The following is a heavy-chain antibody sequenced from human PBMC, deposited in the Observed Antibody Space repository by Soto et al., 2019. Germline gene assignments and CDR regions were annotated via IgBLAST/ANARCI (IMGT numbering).Heavy chain of an antibody. J-gene: IGHJ5*02. CDR1: GGPISSGGCY. CDR3: ARGIGQLVGQNWFDP. D-gene: IGHD6-6*01. CDR2: IYYSGST. V-gene: IGHV4-31*03. Sequence: PSETLSLTCTLSGGPISSGGCYWSWMHHHPGKGLDWLGYIYYSGSTYYNPSLKSRVTISVDTSKNQFSLKLSSVTAADTAVYYCARGIGQLVGQNWFDPWGQGTLVTVSS.